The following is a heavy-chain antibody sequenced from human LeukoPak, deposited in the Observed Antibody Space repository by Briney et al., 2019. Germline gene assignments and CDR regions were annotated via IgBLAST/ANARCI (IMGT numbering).Heavy chain of an antibody. D-gene: IGHD3-22*01. Sequence: GGSLRLSCAASGFTFNIYAMSWVRQAPGKGLQWVSSITSRGESTWYVDSVKGRFTITRDNSENTLYLQMHSLRAEDTAVYYCARDRPNYYGSDGHYYRRDGDYWGRGTLVSVSS. V-gene: IGHV3-23*01. CDR3: ARDRPNYYGSDGHYYRRDGDY. CDR2: ITSRGEST. CDR1: GFTFNIYA. J-gene: IGHJ4*02.